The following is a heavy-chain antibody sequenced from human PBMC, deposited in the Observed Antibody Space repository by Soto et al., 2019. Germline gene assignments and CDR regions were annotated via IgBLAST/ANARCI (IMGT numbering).Heavy chain of an antibody. Sequence: HVQLVQSGAEGKKPGSSVKVSCKASGGTFSSDSFSWVRQAPGQGLEWMGGIIPMFDTPIYAQKFQDRVTITADESTSTAYMQLSSLRSGDTAVYYCARSGGLDRDFNYWGQGSLVTVSS. CDR2: IIPMFDTP. J-gene: IGHJ4*02. V-gene: IGHV1-69*12. CDR3: ARSGGLDRDFNY. CDR1: GGTFSSDS. D-gene: IGHD2-15*01.